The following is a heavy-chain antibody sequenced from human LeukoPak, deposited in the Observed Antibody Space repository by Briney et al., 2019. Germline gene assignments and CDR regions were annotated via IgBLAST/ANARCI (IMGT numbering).Heavy chain of an antibody. Sequence: PWASVKVSCKASGYTFTGYYMHWVRQMPGKGLEWMGIIYPGDSDTRYNPSFRGQVTISADKSISTAYLQWSSLKASDTAMYYCARRRSCSGGRCYEDFDYWGQGTLVTVSS. V-gene: IGHV5-51*01. D-gene: IGHD2-15*01. CDR3: ARRRSCSGGRCYEDFDY. CDR1: GYTFTGYY. CDR2: IYPGDSDT. J-gene: IGHJ4*02.